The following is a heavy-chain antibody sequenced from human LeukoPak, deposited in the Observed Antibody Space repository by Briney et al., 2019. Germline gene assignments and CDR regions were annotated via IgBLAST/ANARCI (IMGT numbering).Heavy chain of an antibody. CDR2: IYYSGST. CDR3: ARRSYGYSSGWYFDY. CDR1: GGSISSYY. D-gene: IGHD6-19*01. V-gene: IGHV4-59*08. Sequence: SETLSLTCTVSGGSISSYYWSWIRQPPGKGLEWIGYIYYSGSTNYNPSLKSRVTISVDTSKNQFSLKLSSVTAADTAVYYCARRSYGYSSGWYFDYWGQGTLVTVSS. J-gene: IGHJ4*02.